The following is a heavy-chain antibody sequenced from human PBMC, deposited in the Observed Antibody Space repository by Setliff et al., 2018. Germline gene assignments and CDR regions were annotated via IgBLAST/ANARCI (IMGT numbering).Heavy chain of an antibody. CDR1: GASISSSY. D-gene: IGHD1-26*01. CDR2: VYSSSSP. J-gene: IGHJ6*03. V-gene: IGHV4-4*08. CDR3: ARAPPNRYSGSYEYFYMDV. Sequence: SETLSLTCNVSGASISSSYWTLIRQPPGNELEWIGYVYSSSSPYYEPSLESRVTMSIDTSKNQISLQLRSLTAADTAVYYCARAPPNRYSGSYEYFYMDVWGKGTTVTVSS.